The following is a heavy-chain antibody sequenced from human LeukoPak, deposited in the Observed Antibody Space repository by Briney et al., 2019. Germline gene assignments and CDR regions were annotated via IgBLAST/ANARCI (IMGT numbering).Heavy chain of an antibody. Sequence: ASVKVSCKASGYTFTSYDINWVRQATGQGLEWMGWMNPKSGNTGYAQKFQGRVTMTRSTSTSTVYMELSSLRSEDTAVYYCARVKSYYYDTSDKDAFDIWGQGTMVTVSS. CDR1: GYTFTSYD. V-gene: IGHV1-8*01. CDR2: MNPKSGNT. CDR3: ARVKSYYYDTSDKDAFDI. D-gene: IGHD3-22*01. J-gene: IGHJ3*02.